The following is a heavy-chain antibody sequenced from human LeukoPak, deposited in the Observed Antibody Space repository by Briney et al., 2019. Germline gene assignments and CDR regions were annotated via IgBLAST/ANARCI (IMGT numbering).Heavy chain of an antibody. CDR3: ARDPRSSYSSSWWWWGDFDY. D-gene: IGHD6-13*01. CDR1: GYTFTGYY. CDR2: INPNSGGT. Sequence: ASVKVSCKASGYTFTGYYMHWVRQAPGQGLEWMGWINPNSGGTNYAQKFQGRVTMTRDTSISTAYMELSRLRSDDTAVYYCARDPRSSYSSSWWWWGDFDYWGQGTLVTVSS. V-gene: IGHV1-2*02. J-gene: IGHJ4*02.